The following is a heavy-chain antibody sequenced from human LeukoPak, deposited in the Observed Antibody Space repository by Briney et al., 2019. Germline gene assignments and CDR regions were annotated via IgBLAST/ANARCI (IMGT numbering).Heavy chain of an antibody. D-gene: IGHD4-11*01. V-gene: IGHV3-30-3*01. Sequence: GRSLRLSCAASGFTFSSYAMHWVRQAPDKGLEWVAVISYDGSNKYYADSVKGRFTISRDNSKNTLYLQMNSLRAEDTAVYYCAREAVTTGFDYWGQGTLVTVSS. CDR2: ISYDGSNK. CDR3: AREAVTTGFDY. J-gene: IGHJ4*02. CDR1: GFTFSSYA.